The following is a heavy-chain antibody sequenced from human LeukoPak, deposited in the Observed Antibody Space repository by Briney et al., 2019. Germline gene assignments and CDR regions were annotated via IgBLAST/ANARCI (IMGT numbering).Heavy chain of an antibody. CDR1: GFTFSSYA. CDR2: ISYDGSNK. D-gene: IGHD3-10*01. V-gene: IGHV3-30*04. J-gene: IGHJ6*04. CDR3: ARNPYGSGSKTRNYYYGMDV. Sequence: GRSLRLSCAASGFTFSSYAMHWVRQAPGKGLGWVAVISYDGSNKYYADSVKGRFTISRDNSKNTLYLQMNSLRAEDTAVYYCARNPYGSGSKTRNYYYGMDVWGKGTTVTVSS.